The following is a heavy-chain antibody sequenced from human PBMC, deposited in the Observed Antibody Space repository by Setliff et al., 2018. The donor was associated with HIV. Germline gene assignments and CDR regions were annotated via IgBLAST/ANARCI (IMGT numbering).Heavy chain of an antibody. CDR1: GDSISSGTYY. CDR2: IFYSGDA. D-gene: IGHD1-1*01. CDR3: ARVGVRNWNDDGIDY. Sequence: SETLSLTCNVSGDSISSGTYYWGWVRQAPGKGLEWIGSIFYSGDAHYNPSLKRRVTISVDTSKNQLSLKVRSVTAADTALYYCARVGVRNWNDDGIDYWGQGTRVTVSS. V-gene: IGHV4-39*01. J-gene: IGHJ4*02.